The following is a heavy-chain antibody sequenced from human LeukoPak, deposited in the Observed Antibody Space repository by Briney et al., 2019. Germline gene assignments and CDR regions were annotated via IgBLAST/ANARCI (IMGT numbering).Heavy chain of an antibody. CDR3: AREVLGSSSYDH. Sequence: SETLSLTCTVSGGSISSYYWSWIRQSPGKGLEWIGYLYYSGSTNYNPSLKSRVTISVDTSKNQFSLQLSSVTAADTAVYYCAREVLGSSSYDHWGQGTLVTVSS. D-gene: IGHD6-13*01. V-gene: IGHV4-59*12. CDR2: LYYSGST. CDR1: GGSISSYY. J-gene: IGHJ4*02.